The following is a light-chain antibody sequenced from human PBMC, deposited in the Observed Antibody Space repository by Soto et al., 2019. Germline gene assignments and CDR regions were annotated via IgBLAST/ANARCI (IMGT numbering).Light chain of an antibody. CDR3: LQDYSYPYT. V-gene: IGKV1-6*01. CDR1: QGVRND. CDR2: GAS. Sequence: AIQMTQSPSSLSASVGDRVTITCRASQGVRNDLGWYQHKPGKAPKLLIYGASSLQSGVPSRFSGSGSGTDFTLTISSLQPEDFATYYCLQDYSYPYTFGQGTKLEIK. J-gene: IGKJ2*01.